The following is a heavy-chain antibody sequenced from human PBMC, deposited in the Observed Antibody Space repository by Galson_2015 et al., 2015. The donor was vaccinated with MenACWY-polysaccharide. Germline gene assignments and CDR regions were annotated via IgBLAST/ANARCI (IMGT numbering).Heavy chain of an antibody. CDR1: GFTFSSYW. CDR2: IKRDESEK. CDR3: ARGHYGLDV. J-gene: IGHJ6*02. V-gene: IGHV3-7*03. Sequence: SCAASGFTFSSYWMSWVRQAPGKGLEWVAHIKRDESEKYYVDSVKGRFAISRDNSKNSLYLQMNSLRAEDTAVYSCARGHYGLDVWGQGTTVIVSS.